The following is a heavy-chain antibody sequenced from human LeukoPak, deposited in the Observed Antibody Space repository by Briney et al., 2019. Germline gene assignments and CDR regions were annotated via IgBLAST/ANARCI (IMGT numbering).Heavy chain of an antibody. Sequence: ASVKVSCKTSGYTFTSDGISWVRQAPGQGLEWMGWIGTYKGNTNYAQMFQGRVTMTTDTSTSTAYMELKNLRSDDTAVYYCARAGNEDIVVVVAAPSDYYYYGMDVWGQGTTVTVPS. J-gene: IGHJ6*02. D-gene: IGHD2-15*01. CDR2: IGTYKGNT. V-gene: IGHV1-18*01. CDR3: ARAGNEDIVVVVAAPSDYYYYGMDV. CDR1: GYTFTSDG.